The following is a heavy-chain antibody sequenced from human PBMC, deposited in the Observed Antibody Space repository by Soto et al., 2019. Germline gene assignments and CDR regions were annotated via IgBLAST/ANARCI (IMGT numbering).Heavy chain of an antibody. J-gene: IGHJ4*02. CDR1: GGSVSRGSYY. CDR3: ARAFCSGGCCYYFDY. V-gene: IGHV4-61*01. D-gene: IGHD2-15*01. CDR2: IYYTGGT. Sequence: SETLSLTCTVSGGSVSRGSYYWTWIRQPPGKGLEYIGYIYYTGGTNYNPSLKGRVTISLHTSKNQFSLKLNSVTAADTAVYYCARAFCSGGCCYYFDYWGRGALVTVSS.